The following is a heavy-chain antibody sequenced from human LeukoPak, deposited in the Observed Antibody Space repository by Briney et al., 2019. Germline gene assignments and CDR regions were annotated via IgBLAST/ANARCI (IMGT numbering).Heavy chain of an antibody. J-gene: IGHJ4*02. Sequence: PGESLKISCKGSGYSFTTYWIGWVRQMPGKGLEWMGSIYPGDSDTRYSPSFQGQVTISADKSINTAYLQWSSLKASDTAMYYCARRPRYCSGGSCYLDYWGQGTLVTVSS. CDR2: IYPGDSDT. CDR1: GYSFTTYW. D-gene: IGHD2-15*01. V-gene: IGHV5-51*01. CDR3: ARRPRYCSGGSCYLDY.